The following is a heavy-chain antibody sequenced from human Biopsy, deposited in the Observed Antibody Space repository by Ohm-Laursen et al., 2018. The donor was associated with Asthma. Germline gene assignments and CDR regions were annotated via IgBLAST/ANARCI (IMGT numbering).Heavy chain of an antibody. CDR2: INPNSGGT. Sequence: GASVKVSCKASGYTFTGYYMHWVRQAPGQGLEWMGRINPNSGGTNYAQKFQGRVTMTRDTSISTAYMELSRLRSDDTAAYYCAREGITGTTAWFDPWGQGTLVTVSS. CDR1: GYTFTGYY. V-gene: IGHV1-2*06. CDR3: AREGITGTTAWFDP. D-gene: IGHD1-7*01. J-gene: IGHJ5*02.